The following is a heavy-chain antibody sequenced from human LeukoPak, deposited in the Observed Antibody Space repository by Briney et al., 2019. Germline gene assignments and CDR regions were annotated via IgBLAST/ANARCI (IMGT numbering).Heavy chain of an antibody. D-gene: IGHD2-15*01. J-gene: IGHJ4*02. CDR1: GFTFSSYS. CDR3: AREFCSDGTCYWSFDF. CDR2: ISESSNYT. V-gene: IGHV3-21*01. Sequence: GSLRLSCAASGFTFSSYSINWVRQAPGKGLEWVSSISESSNYTYYADSVKGRFTISRDNAKNSLYLQMNSLRAEDTALYYCAREFCSDGTCYWSFDFWGQGTLVTVSS.